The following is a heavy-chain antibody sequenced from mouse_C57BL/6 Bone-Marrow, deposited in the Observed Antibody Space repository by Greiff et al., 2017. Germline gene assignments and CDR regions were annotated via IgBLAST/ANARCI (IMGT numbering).Heavy chain of an antibody. Sequence: EVKLQESGPGLVKPSQSLSLTCSVTGYSITSGYYWNWIRQFPGNKLEWMGYISYDGSNNYNPSLKNRISITRDTSKNQFFLKLNSVTTEDTATYYCARKRCWYFDVWGTGTTVTVSS. V-gene: IGHV3-6*01. CDR2: ISYDGSN. CDR3: ARKRCWYFDV. D-gene: IGHD1-1*01. J-gene: IGHJ1*03. CDR1: GYSITSGYY.